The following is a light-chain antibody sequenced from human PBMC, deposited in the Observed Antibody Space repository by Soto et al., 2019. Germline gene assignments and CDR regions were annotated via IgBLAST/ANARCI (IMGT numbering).Light chain of an antibody. CDR1: QTISTS. J-gene: IGKJ1*01. V-gene: IGKV1-39*01. CDR3: LQSFATPPWT. CDR2: AAS. Sequence: DIQMTQSPSSLSASVGDRVTITCRASQTISTSLNWYQQKPQKAPRLLIYAASSLHSGVPSRFSGSGSGTDFNFPITSLQPEDFATYYCLQSFATPPWTFGQGTKVDI.